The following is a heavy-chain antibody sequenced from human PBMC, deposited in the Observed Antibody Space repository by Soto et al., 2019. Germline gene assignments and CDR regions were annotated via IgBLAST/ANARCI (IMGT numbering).Heavy chain of an antibody. CDR1: GGSISSSSYY. Sequence: QLQLQESGPGLVKPSETLSLTCTVSGGSISSSSYYWGWIRQPPGKGLGWIGSLYYSGSTYYNPSLESRVTISVNTSKNPFSPNLSSVSAADTAVYYCARPHCSGGSCDPDALDYWGQGTMVTVSS. J-gene: IGHJ3*01. CDR2: LYYSGST. CDR3: ARPHCSGGSCDPDALDY. V-gene: IGHV4-39*01. D-gene: IGHD2-15*01.